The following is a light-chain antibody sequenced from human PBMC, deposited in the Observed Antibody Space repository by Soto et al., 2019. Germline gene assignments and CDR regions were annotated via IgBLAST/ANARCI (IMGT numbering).Light chain of an antibody. CDR3: SSHTISSALQV. Sequence: QSVLTQPASLSGSPGQLITISCTGTISDFVVYNYVSWYQQHPGKAPKLMIYGVSNRPSGVSNRFSGSKSGNTASLTISGLQADDEADYYCSSHTISSALQVFGTGTKVTVL. J-gene: IGLJ1*01. V-gene: IGLV2-14*01. CDR2: GVS. CDR1: ISDFVVYNY.